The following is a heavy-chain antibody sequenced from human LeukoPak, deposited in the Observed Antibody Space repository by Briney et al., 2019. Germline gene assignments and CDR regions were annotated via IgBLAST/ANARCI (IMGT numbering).Heavy chain of an antibody. Sequence: ASVKVSCKVSGYTLTELSMHWVRQAPGKGLEWMGGFDPEDGETIYAQKFQGRVTMTEDTSTDTAYMELSSLRSEDTAVYYCATDSGNWNVASSQPYYYYYYYMDVWGKGTTVTVSS. CDR1: GYTLTELS. J-gene: IGHJ6*03. V-gene: IGHV1-24*01. CDR3: ATDSGNWNVASSQPYYYYYYYMDV. D-gene: IGHD1-1*01. CDR2: FDPEDGET.